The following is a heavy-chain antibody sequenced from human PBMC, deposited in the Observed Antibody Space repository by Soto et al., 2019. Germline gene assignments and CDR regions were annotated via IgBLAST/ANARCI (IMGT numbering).Heavy chain of an antibody. Sequence: QVQLVEAGGGVVQPGRSLRISCAASGFNFSSYGMHWVRQAPGKGLEWVTVIWNDGSKKYYADSVKGRFTVSRDNSKNTLYLQMDSLRAEDTVLYYCARVRDHYGSGSRGFFDYWGQGTRVSVSS. J-gene: IGHJ4*02. D-gene: IGHD3-10*01. CDR2: IWNDGSKK. CDR3: ARVRDHYGSGSRGFFDY. V-gene: IGHV3-33*08. CDR1: GFNFSSYG.